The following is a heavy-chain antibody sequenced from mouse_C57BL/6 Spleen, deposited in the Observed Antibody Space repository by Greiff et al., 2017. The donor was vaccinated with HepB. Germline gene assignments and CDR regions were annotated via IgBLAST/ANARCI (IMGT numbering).Heavy chain of an antibody. Sequence: VQLKESGAELVKPGASVKLSCTASGFNIKDYYMHWVKQRTEQGLEWIGRIDPEDGETKYAPKFQGKATITAETSSNTAYLQLSSLTSDDTAVYYCASYYYGSSYGGAMDYWGQGPSVTVSS. CDR1: GFNIKDYY. CDR2: IDPEDGET. D-gene: IGHD1-1*01. J-gene: IGHJ4*01. CDR3: ASYYYGSSYGGAMDY. V-gene: IGHV14-2*01.